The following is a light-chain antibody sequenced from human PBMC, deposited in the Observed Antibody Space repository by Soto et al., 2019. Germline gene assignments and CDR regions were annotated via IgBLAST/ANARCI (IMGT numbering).Light chain of an antibody. Sequence: QSALTQPASVSGSPGQSIAISCTGTNSDVGGYNYVSWYQHHPGKAPKLMIYEVSNRPSGVSNRFSGSKSGNTASLTISGLQAEDEADYYCSSYTTSTTWVFGGGTQLPVL. CDR2: EVS. V-gene: IGLV2-14*01. CDR1: NSDVGGYNY. CDR3: SSYTTSTTWV. J-gene: IGLJ3*02.